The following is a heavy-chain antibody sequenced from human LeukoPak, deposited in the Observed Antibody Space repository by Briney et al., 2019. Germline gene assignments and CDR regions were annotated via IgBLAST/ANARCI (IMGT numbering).Heavy chain of an antibody. J-gene: IGHJ4*02. Sequence: PSETLSITCTVSGGSVSSGGYYWSWIRQHPGKGLEWIGYIYYSGSTYYNPSLRSRVTISIDTSKNQFSLNLSSVTAADTAVYYCARQHEDWGQGTLVTVSS. CDR2: IYYSGST. V-gene: IGHV4-31*03. CDR1: GGSVSSGGYY. CDR3: ARQHED.